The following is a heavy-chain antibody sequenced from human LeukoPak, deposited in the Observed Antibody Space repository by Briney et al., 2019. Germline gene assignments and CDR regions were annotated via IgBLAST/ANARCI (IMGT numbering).Heavy chain of an antibody. V-gene: IGHV3-66*02. CDR2: IYSGGST. CDR3: ARDRVDGSGRAFDP. Sequence: PGGSLRLSXAASGFTVSSNYMSWVRQAPGKGLEWVSVIYSGGSTYYADSVKGRFTISRDNSKNTLYLQMNSLRAEDTAVYYCARDRVDGSGRAFDPWGQGTLVTVSS. J-gene: IGHJ5*02. CDR1: GFTVSSNY. D-gene: IGHD3-10*01.